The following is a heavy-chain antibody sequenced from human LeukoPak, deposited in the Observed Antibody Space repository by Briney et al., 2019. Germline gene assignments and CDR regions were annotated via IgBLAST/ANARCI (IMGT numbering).Heavy chain of an antibody. CDR2: ISAYNGNT. CDR1: GYTFTSYG. V-gene: IGHV1-18*01. Sequence: ASVKVSCKASGYTFTSYGISWVRQAPGQGLEWMGWISAYNGNTNYAQKLQGRVTMTTDTSTSTAYMELRSLRSDDTAVYYCARGALSIAGAGNVNWFDPLGQGTLVTVFS. D-gene: IGHD6-13*01. J-gene: IGHJ5*02. CDR3: ARGALSIAGAGNVNWFDP.